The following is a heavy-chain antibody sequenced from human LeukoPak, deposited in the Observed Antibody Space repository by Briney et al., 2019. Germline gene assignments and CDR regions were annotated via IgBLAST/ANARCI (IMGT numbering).Heavy chain of an antibody. CDR1: GFTFSSYS. J-gene: IGHJ4*02. CDR2: ISYDGSNK. Sequence: GGSLRLSCAASGFTFSSYSMHWVRQAPGKGLEWVAVISYDGSNKYYADSVKGRFTISRDNSKNTLYLQINSLRAEDTAVYYCARDRKDAAADYYCDHWGQGTLVTVSS. D-gene: IGHD6-13*01. CDR3: ARDRKDAAADYYCDH. V-gene: IGHV3-30-3*01.